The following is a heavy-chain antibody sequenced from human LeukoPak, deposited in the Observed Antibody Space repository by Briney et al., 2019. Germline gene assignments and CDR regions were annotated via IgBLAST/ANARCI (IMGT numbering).Heavy chain of an antibody. CDR2: TNRDGSTT. CDR1: GLTFSSYW. J-gene: IGHJ6*02. V-gene: IGHV3-74*01. CDR3: AREALYCMDV. Sequence: GGSLRLSCAASGLTFSSYWMHWVRQAPGKGLVWVSRTNRDGSTTSYADSVKDRFAISRDNAKHTLYLHMNSLRAEDTAVYYCAREALYCMDVWGQGPTVTVSS.